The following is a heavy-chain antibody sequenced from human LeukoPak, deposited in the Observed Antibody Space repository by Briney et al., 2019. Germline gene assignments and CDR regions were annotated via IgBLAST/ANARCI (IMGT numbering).Heavy chain of an antibody. D-gene: IGHD4-17*01. Sequence: ASVKVSCKASGGTFSSYAISWVRQAPGQGLEWMGWMNPNSGNTGYAQKFQGRVTITRNTSISTAYMELSSLRSEDTAVYYCARAAKNDYGDYHFDYWGQGTLVTVSS. CDR3: ARAAKNDYGDYHFDY. J-gene: IGHJ4*02. V-gene: IGHV1-8*03. CDR2: MNPNSGNT. CDR1: GGTFSSYA.